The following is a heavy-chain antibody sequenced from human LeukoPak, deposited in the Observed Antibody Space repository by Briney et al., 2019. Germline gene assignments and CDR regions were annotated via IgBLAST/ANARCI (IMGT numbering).Heavy chain of an antibody. CDR1: GFTFGDYA. Sequence: GGSLRLSCTASGFTFGDYAMNWFRQAPGKGLEWVGFIRSKTYSGTTEYAASVKGRFTISRDDSKSIAYLQMNSLKTEDTAVYYCTRGPAAIDRQFDPWGQGTLVTVSS. D-gene: IGHD2-2*02. J-gene: IGHJ5*02. CDR2: IRSKTYSGTT. V-gene: IGHV3-49*03. CDR3: TRGPAAIDRQFDP.